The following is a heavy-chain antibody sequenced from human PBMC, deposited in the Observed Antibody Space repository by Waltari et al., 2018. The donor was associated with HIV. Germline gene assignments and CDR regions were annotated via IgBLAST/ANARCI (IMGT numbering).Heavy chain of an antibody. D-gene: IGHD3-10*01. J-gene: IGHJ4*02. CDR2: IYPVDSDT. V-gene: IGHV5-51*03. Sequence: EVQLVQSGAEVKKPGESLKIPCKGSGYSFTSYWIAWVRQMPGKGLEWMGIIYPVDSDTKYSPSFQGQVTISADKSITTAYLQWRSLEASDSAIYYCARLGSYGSGSRPFFFDYWGQGTLVTVSS. CDR3: ARLGSYGSGSRPFFFDY. CDR1: GYSFTSYW.